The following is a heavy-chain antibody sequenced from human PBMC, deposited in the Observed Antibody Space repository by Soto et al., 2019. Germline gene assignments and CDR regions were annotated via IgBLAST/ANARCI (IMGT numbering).Heavy chain of an antibody. CDR2: INPSGGST. V-gene: IGHV1-46*01. CDR1: GYTFTSYY. Sequence: ASVKVSCKASGYTFTSYYMHWVRQAPGQGLEWMGIINPSGGSTSYAQKFQGRVTMTRDTSTSTVYMELSSLRSEDTAVYYCARRTSCTGVGCSQAVGWFDPWGLGTLVTVSS. CDR3: ARRTSCTGVGCSQAVGWFDP. J-gene: IGHJ5*02. D-gene: IGHD2-8*02.